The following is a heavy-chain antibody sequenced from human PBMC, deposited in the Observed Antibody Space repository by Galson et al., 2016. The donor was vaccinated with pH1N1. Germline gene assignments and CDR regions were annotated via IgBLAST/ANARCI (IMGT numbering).Heavy chain of an antibody. D-gene: IGHD2-2*01. CDR2: LSAASTAV. J-gene: IGHJ6*02. Sequence: SLRLSCAASGFIFSSYAMTWVRQAPGKGLEWVSALSAASTAVYYGNSVTGRFTISRDNSKNTLYLQMKSLRAEDTAVYYCAKGGRVGVQGYYYALDVWGQGTAVTVSS. CDR3: AKGGRVGVQGYYYALDV. CDR1: GFIFSSYA. V-gene: IGHV3-23*01.